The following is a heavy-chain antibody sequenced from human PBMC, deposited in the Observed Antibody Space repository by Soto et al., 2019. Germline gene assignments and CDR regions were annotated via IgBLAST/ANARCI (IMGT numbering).Heavy chain of an antibody. V-gene: IGHV3-53*02. D-gene: IGHD6-6*01. J-gene: IGHJ4*02. CDR1: GFTVSGNY. Sequence: EVQLVETGGGLIQPGGSLRLSCAASGFTVSGNYMSWVRQAPGKGLEWVSVIYNGGGTYYADSVKGRFTISRDNSKNTLYLQMNSLRAAATAVYYCASTRGSSYDYWGQGTLVTVSS. CDR3: ASTRGSSYDY. CDR2: IYNGGGT.